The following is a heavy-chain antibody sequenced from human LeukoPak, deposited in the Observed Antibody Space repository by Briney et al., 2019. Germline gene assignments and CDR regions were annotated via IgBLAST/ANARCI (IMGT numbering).Heavy chain of an antibody. CDR3: ARSRYFSSSWYWFDP. J-gene: IGHJ5*02. V-gene: IGHV1-69*04. Sequence: ASVKVSCKASGGTFSSYAISWVRQAPGQGLGWMGRIIPILGIANYAQKLQGRVTITADKSTSTAYMELSSLRSEDTAVYYCARSRYFSSSWYWFDPWGQGTLVTVSS. CDR2: IIPILGIA. CDR1: GGTFSSYA. D-gene: IGHD6-13*01.